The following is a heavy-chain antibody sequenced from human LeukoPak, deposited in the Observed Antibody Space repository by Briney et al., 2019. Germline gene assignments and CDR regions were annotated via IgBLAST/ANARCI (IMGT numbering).Heavy chain of an antibody. CDR2: ISGHGDRT. CDR3: TKDPGGFVVTPIRYFQH. V-gene: IGHV3-23*01. Sequence: GGSLRLSCAASGFTFSSYAMNWVPQAPGKGPEWVSAISGHGDRTHYADSVKGRFTISRDNSKNTLYLQLDSLRAEDTAEYYCTKDPGGFVVTPIRYFQHWGQGTLVTVSS. D-gene: IGHD2-15*01. J-gene: IGHJ1*01. CDR1: GFTFSSYA.